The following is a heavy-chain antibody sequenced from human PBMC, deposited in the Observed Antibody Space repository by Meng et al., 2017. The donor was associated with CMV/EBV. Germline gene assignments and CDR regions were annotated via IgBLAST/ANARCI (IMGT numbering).Heavy chain of an antibody. CDR1: GYTFTSYG. CDR3: ARDRTYYDFWSGYPLGY. Sequence: ASVKVSCKASGYTFTSYGISWVRQAPGQGLEWMGWISAYNGNTNYAQKLQGRVTMTTDTSTSTAYMELRSLRSGDTAVYYCARDRTYYDFWSGYPLGYWGQGTLVTVSS. V-gene: IGHV1-18*01. CDR2: ISAYNGNT. J-gene: IGHJ4*02. D-gene: IGHD3-3*01.